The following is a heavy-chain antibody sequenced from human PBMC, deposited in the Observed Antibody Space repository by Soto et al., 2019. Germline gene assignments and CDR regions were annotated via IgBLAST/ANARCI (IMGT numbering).Heavy chain of an antibody. CDR1: GFTFTSSA. CDR3: AAGELESHISSWYSQYYFAY. V-gene: IGHV1-58*02. Sequence: QMQLVQSGPEVKKPGTSVKVSCKASGFTFTSSAMQWVRQARGQRLEWIGWIVVGSGNTNYAQKFQDIVTITRDMSTSTAYMELSSLRSEDTAVYYCAAGELESHISSWYSQYYFAYCCQGTLVTVSS. J-gene: IGHJ4*02. CDR2: IVVGSGNT. D-gene: IGHD6-13*01.